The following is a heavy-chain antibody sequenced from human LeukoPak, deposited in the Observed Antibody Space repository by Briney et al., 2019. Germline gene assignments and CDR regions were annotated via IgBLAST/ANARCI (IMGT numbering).Heavy chain of an antibody. V-gene: IGHV5-51*01. Sequence: GESLKISCQGSGYSFTSYWIGWVRQMPGKGLEWMGIIYPGDSDTRYSPSFQGQVTISADKSISTAYLQWSSLKASDTAMYYCARRGYCSGGSCNGAFDIWGQGTMVTVSS. D-gene: IGHD2-15*01. CDR2: IYPGDSDT. CDR1: GYSFTSYW. CDR3: ARRGYCSGGSCNGAFDI. J-gene: IGHJ3*02.